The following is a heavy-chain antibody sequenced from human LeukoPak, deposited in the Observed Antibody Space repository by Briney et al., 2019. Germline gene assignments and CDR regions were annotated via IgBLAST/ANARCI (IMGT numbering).Heavy chain of an antibody. D-gene: IGHD6-19*01. J-gene: IGHJ4*02. CDR2: INTNSGAT. CDR3: ARDGSHWSSFHY. V-gene: IGHV1-2*06. CDR1: GYSFNAFD. Sequence: ASVKVSCKASGYSFNAFDIHWERQAPGQGLEWVGRINTNSGATDYAQKFRAGVTLTRDTTTNTVYMELSSLKSDDTAVYYCARDGSHWSSFHYWGQGTLVIVSS.